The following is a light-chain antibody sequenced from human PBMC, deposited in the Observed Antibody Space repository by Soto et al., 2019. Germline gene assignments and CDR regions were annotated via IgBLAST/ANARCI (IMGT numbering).Light chain of an antibody. CDR1: ESLSTY. J-gene: IGKJ2*01. V-gene: IGKV3-15*01. Sequence: EIVMTQSPATLSVSPGERVTLSCRASESLSTYLAWYQQKPGQAPRLLIYAAATKATGIPARYSGSGSATDFTHTISSLQSEDFAVYYCQSYNDSPFTSGQGTKLEI. CDR2: AAA. CDR3: QSYNDSPFT.